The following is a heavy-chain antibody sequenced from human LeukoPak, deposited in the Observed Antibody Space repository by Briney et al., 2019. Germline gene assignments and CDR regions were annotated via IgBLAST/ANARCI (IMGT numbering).Heavy chain of an antibody. CDR2: IKGDGSKK. Sequence: GGSLRLSCATSGFIFSRDWMTWVRQAPGKGPEWVANIKGDGSKKNLVDSVKGRFTISRDNAKNSLYLEMSCLRAEDTAVYYCARDSNPGDSSGYYDAFDIWGQGTKVTVSS. V-gene: IGHV3-7*03. D-gene: IGHD3-22*01. CDR3: ARDSNPGDSSGYYDAFDI. J-gene: IGHJ3*02. CDR1: GFIFSRDW.